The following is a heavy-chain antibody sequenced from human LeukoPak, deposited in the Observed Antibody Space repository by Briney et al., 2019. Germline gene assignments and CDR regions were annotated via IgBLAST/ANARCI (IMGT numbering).Heavy chain of an antibody. Sequence: GRSLRLSCAASGFTFSSYAMHWVRQAPGKGLEWVAVISYDGSNKYYADSVKGRFTISRDNSKNTLYLQMNSLRAEDTAVYYCARNYYGSGSHGLFDYWGQGTLVTVSS. V-gene: IGHV3-30-3*01. CDR2: ISYDGSNK. CDR3: ARNYYGSGSHGLFDY. J-gene: IGHJ4*02. D-gene: IGHD3-10*01. CDR1: GFTFSSYA.